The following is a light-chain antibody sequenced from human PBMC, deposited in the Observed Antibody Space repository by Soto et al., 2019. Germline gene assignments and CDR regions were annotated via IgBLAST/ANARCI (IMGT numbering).Light chain of an antibody. CDR1: QSVGSY. CDR2: DAS. J-gene: IGKJ4*01. CDR3: QQRSNWPLT. V-gene: IGKV3-11*01. Sequence: EIVLTQSPATLSLSPGERATLSCRASQSVGSYLAWYQQKPGQAPRLLIYDASNRATGVPARFSGSGSGTDFTLTISRLEPEDFAVYYCQQRSNWPLTFGGGTKVEIK.